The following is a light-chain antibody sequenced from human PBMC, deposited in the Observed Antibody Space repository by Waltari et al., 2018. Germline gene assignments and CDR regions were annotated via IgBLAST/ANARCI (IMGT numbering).Light chain of an antibody. V-gene: IGKV3-20*01. CDR1: QSIDSTY. CDR3: QYYDSSPLWT. CDR2: GAS. Sequence: EIVLTQSPGTLSLSPGERATLSCRASQSIDSTYLAWYQQKPGQPPRLLIYGASNRATGISDRFSGSVSETDFTLTISRLDPEDFAVYYCQYYDSSPLWTFGQGTKVEIK. J-gene: IGKJ1*01.